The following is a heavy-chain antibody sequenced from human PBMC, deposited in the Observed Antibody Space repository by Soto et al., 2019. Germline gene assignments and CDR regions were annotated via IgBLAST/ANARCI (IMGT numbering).Heavy chain of an antibody. CDR2: INHSGST. J-gene: IGHJ5*02. Sequence: SETLSLTCAVSGGSFSGYYWSWIRQPPGKGLEWIGEINHSGSTNYNPSLKSRVTISVDTSKNQFSLKLSSVTSADTAVYYCARGSRVFSSRDWFDPLGQGTLVTVSS. V-gene: IGHV4-34*01. CDR1: GGSFSGYY. D-gene: IGHD2-2*01. CDR3: ARGSRVFSSRDWFDP.